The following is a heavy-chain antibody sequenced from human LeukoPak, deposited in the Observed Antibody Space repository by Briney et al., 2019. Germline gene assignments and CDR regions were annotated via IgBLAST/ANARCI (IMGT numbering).Heavy chain of an antibody. CDR3: ARDRPYYYDSSGSTNAFDI. Sequence: SETLSLTCSVSGGSISSYYWSWIRQPPGKGLEWIGYIYYSGSTNYNPSLKSRVTISVDTSKNQFSLKLSSVTAADTAVYYCARDRPYYYDSSGSTNAFDIWGQGTMVTVSS. V-gene: IGHV4-59*01. D-gene: IGHD3-22*01. CDR1: GGSISSYY. J-gene: IGHJ3*02. CDR2: IYYSGST.